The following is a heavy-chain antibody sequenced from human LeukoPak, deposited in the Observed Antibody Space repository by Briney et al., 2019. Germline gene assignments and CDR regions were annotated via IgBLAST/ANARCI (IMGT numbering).Heavy chain of an antibody. V-gene: IGHV3-11*01. CDR1: GFTFSDYY. CDR3: AKRRDYFDQ. Sequence: GGSLRLSCAASGFTFSDYYMSWIRQAPGKGLEWLSYISGSGSTTYYADSVRGRFTISRDNSQSSLYLQMNSLRTEDTAVYYCAKRRDYFDQWGQGTLVTVSS. J-gene: IGHJ4*02. CDR2: ISGSGSTT.